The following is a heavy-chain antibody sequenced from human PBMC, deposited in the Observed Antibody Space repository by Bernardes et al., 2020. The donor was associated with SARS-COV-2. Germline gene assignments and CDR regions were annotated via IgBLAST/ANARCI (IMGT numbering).Heavy chain of an antibody. CDR3: ARDRIYHYGSGSFSLRAFDL. Sequence: GGSLRLSCAASGFTFTPYTMNWVRQAPGKGLEWISYITSRSTTIYYADSVKGRFTISRDNAKNSLYLQLNSLRADDTAVYYCARDRIYHYGSGSFSLRAFDLWGQGTMVTVSS. CDR1: GFTFTPYT. V-gene: IGHV3-48*01. CDR2: ITSRSTTI. D-gene: IGHD3-10*01. J-gene: IGHJ3*01.